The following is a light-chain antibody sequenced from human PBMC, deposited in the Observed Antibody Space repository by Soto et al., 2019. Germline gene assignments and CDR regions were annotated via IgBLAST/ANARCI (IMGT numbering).Light chain of an antibody. CDR3: QSYDSSLSGYV. CDR2: GYI. Sequence: QLVLTQPPSVSGAPGQRVTISCTGSSSNIGAGYDVHWYQQLPGTAPKLLIYGYINRPSGVPDRFSGSKSGTSASLAITGLQAEDEADYYCQSYDSSLSGYVFGTGTKLTVL. V-gene: IGLV1-40*01. CDR1: SSNIGAGYD. J-gene: IGLJ1*01.